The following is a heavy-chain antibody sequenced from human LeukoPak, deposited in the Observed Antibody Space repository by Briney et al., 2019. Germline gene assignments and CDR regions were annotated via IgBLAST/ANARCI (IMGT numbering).Heavy chain of an antibody. V-gene: IGHV1-2*02. CDR2: IDPDSGGT. CDR3: AREYYDSTGRKHAFEN. J-gene: IGHJ3*02. CDR1: GYTFSHYY. Sequence: ASVKVSCKTSGYTFSHYYLHWVRQAPGQGREWMGSIDPDSGGTNSAQKFQGSVTMTRDTSISTAHMELSRLRSDDTAVYYCAREYYDSTGRKHAFENWGQGTMVTVSS. D-gene: IGHD3-22*01.